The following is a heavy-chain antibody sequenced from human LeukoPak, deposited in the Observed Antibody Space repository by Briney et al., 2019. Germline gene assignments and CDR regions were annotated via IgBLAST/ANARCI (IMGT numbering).Heavy chain of an antibody. CDR1: EFTFGAFW. Sequence: GGSLRLSCAASEFTFGAFWTSWVRQAPGKGLEWVANINQDGSTKYYVDSVKGRFTVSRDIAEKSLYLQTYSLGVEDTAVYYCARLWGGATIFDLWGQGTLVTVSS. V-gene: IGHV3-7*01. CDR3: ARLWGGATIFDL. D-gene: IGHD5-12*01. J-gene: IGHJ4*02. CDR2: INQDGSTK.